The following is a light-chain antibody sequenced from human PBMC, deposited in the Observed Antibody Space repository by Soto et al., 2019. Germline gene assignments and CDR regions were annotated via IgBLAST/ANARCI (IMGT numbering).Light chain of an antibody. Sequence: QSVLTQPASVSGSPGQSITISCTGTSSDVGGYNYVSWYQQHPGKAPKLMIYDVSNRPSGVSNRFSGSKSGNTASLAISGLQAEEEADYYCSSYTSSSLDFYVFGTGTKVTVL. CDR1: SSDVGGYNY. CDR2: DVS. V-gene: IGLV2-14*01. J-gene: IGLJ1*01. CDR3: SSYTSSSLDFYV.